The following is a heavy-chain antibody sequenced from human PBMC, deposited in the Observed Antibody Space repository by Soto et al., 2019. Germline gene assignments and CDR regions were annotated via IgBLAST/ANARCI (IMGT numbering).Heavy chain of an antibody. Sequence: PGGSLRLSCAASGFTFSSYAMSWVRQAPGEGLEWVSSISGGGGSSYYADSVKGRFTISRDNSKNTLYLQMNSLRAEDTAVYYCASRGYGDYNYYFDYWGQGTLVTVSS. CDR1: GFTFSSYA. V-gene: IGHV3-23*01. CDR3: ASRGYGDYNYYFDY. J-gene: IGHJ4*02. CDR2: ISGGGGSS. D-gene: IGHD4-17*01.